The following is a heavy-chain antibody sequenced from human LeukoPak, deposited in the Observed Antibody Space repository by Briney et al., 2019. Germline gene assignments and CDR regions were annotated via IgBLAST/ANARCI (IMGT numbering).Heavy chain of an antibody. V-gene: IGHV1-8*01. J-gene: IGHJ6*03. Sequence: GASVKVSCKASGYTFTSYDINWVRQATGQGLEWMGWMNPNSGNTGYAQKFQGRVTMTRNTSISTAYMELSSLRSEDTAVYYCARGNGARRRARTYYYYMDVWGKGTTVTVSS. D-gene: IGHD2-8*01. CDR1: GYTFTSYD. CDR3: ARGNGARRRARTYYYYMDV. CDR2: MNPNSGNT.